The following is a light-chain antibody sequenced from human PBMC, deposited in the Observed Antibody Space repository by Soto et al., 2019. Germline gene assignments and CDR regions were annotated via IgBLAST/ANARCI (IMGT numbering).Light chain of an antibody. CDR1: KLGDKY. J-gene: IGLJ1*01. CDR3: QAWDSPYV. V-gene: IGLV3-1*01. CDR2: QDS. Sequence: SYDLTQPPSVSVSPGQTASITCSGDKLGDKYACWYQQKPGQSPVLVIYQDSKRPSGIPERFSGSNSGNTATLTISGTQAMDEADYYCQAWDSPYVFGTGTKVTVL.